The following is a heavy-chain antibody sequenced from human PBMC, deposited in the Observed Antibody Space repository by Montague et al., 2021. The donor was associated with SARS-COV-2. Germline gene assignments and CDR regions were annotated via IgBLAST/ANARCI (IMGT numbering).Heavy chain of an antibody. Sequence: SQTLFLTCAVYGGSFSVYYWSWLRQSPRSGLEWLAELNHGGTANYNPSLKSRVSISVDTSKNQFTLKLTSVTAADTAMYYGAKEREVVRAARTWVAFDLWGQGTMVTVSS. CDR1: GGSFSVYY. D-gene: IGHD2-2*01. CDR2: LNHGGTA. J-gene: IGHJ3*01. V-gene: IGHV4-34*01. CDR3: AKEREVVRAARTWVAFDL.